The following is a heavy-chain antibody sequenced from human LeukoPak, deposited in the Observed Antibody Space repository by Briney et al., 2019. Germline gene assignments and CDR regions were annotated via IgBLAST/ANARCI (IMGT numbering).Heavy chain of an antibody. D-gene: IGHD1-7*01. CDR2: INPNSGGT. V-gene: IGHV1-2*06. Sequence: ASVNVSCKASGYTFTGYYMHWVRQAPGQGLEWMGRINPNSGGTNYAQKFQGRVTMTRDTSISTAYMELSRLRSDDTAVYYCARDASGFATGTTSFDYWGQGTLVTVSS. CDR1: GYTFTGYY. J-gene: IGHJ4*02. CDR3: ARDASGFATGTTSFDY.